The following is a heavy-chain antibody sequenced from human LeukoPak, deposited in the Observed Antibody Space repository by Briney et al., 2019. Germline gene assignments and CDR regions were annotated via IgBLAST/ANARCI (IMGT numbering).Heavy chain of an antibody. Sequence: SETLSLTCTVSGGSISGGTYYWSWIRQPAGKGLEWIGRIYTSGSTNYNPSLKSRVTISVDTSKNQFSLKLSSVTAADTAVYYCASDGYYYGSGSYHLRFWGQGTLVTVSS. CDR2: IYTSGST. CDR1: GGSISGGTYY. D-gene: IGHD3-10*01. J-gene: IGHJ4*02. V-gene: IGHV4-61*02. CDR3: ASDGYYYGSGSYHLRF.